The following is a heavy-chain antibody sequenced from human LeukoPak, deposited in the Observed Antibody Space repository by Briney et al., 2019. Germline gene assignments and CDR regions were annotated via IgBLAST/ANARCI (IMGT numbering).Heavy chain of an antibody. Sequence: PGGSLRLSCAASGFTFSSYEMNWVRQAPGKGLEWVSYISSSGSTIYYADSVKGRFTISRDNAKNSLYLQMNSLRAEDTAVYYCARDNAYYDILTGFTYYYGMDVWGQGTTVTVSS. CDR1: GFTFSSYE. D-gene: IGHD3-9*01. V-gene: IGHV3-48*03. J-gene: IGHJ6*02. CDR2: ISSSGSTI. CDR3: ARDNAYYDILTGFTYYYGMDV.